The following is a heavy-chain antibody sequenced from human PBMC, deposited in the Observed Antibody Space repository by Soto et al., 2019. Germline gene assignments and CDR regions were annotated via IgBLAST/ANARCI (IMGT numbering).Heavy chain of an antibody. V-gene: IGHV3-7*01. CDR2: IKEDGSEK. D-gene: IGHD3-22*01. CDR1: GFTFSSYW. J-gene: IGHJ6*02. Sequence: GGSLRLSCAASGFTFSSYWMSWVRHAPGKGLEWVANIKEDGSEKYYVDSVEGRFTISRDNAKNSLYLQMTSLRAEDTALYYCARGWGYFDSSGFPYLYAMDVWGQGTTVTVSS. CDR3: ARGWGYFDSSGFPYLYAMDV.